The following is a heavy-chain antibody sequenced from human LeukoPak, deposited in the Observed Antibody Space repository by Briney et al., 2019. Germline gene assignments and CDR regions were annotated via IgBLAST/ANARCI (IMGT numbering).Heavy chain of an antibody. D-gene: IGHD3-10*01. CDR3: ARVVAAESFYGSGSYLDY. CDR2: ISYDGSNK. CDR1: GFTFSSYG. J-gene: IGHJ4*02. V-gene: IGHV3-30*03. Sequence: PGGSLRLSCAASGFTFSSYGMHWVRQAPGKGLEWVAVISYDGSNKYYADSVKGRFTISRDNSKNTLYLQMNSLRAEDTAVYYCARVVAAESFYGSGSYLDYWGQGTLVTVSS.